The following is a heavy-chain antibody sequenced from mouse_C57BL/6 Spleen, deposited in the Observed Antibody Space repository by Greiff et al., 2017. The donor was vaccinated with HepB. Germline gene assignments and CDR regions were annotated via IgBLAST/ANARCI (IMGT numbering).Heavy chain of an antibody. J-gene: IGHJ2*01. CDR1: GFTFSSYA. Sequence: EVKVVESGEGLVKPGGSLKLSCAASGFTFSSYAMSWVRQTPEKRLEWVAYISSGGDYIYYADTVKGRFTISRDNARNTLYLQMSSLKSEDTAMYYCTTIYYGNYGYYWGQGTTLTVSS. D-gene: IGHD2-1*01. V-gene: IGHV5-9-1*02. CDR3: TTIYYGNYGYY. CDR2: ISSGGDYI.